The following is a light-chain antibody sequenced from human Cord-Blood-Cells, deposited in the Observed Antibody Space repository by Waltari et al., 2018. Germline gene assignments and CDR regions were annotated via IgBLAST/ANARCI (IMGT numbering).Light chain of an antibody. Sequence: DIQLTQSPSFLSASVGDRVTITCRASQGISSYLAWYQQKPGKATKLLIYAASTLQSGVPSRFSSSGSGTEFTLTISSLQPEDFATYYCQQLNSYPFTFGGGTKVEIK. CDR2: AAS. V-gene: IGKV1-9*01. J-gene: IGKJ4*01. CDR3: QQLNSYPFT. CDR1: QGISSY.